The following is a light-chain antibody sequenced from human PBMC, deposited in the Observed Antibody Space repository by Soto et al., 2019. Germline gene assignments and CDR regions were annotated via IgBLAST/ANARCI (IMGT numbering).Light chain of an antibody. V-gene: IGKV3-11*01. CDR1: QSVSRY. Sequence: EIVLTQAPGTLSLSPGERATLSCRASQSVSRYLTWYQQKPGQGPRLLMYDASNRATGFPARFSGSGFGTDFTLTISRLEPEDFAVYYCQQRSSWPITFGQGTRLEIK. CDR3: QQRSSWPIT. J-gene: IGKJ5*01. CDR2: DAS.